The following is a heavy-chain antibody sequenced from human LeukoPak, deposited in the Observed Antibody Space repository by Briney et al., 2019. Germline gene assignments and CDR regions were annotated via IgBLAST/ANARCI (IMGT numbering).Heavy chain of an antibody. J-gene: IGHJ4*02. Sequence: GGSLRLSCAASGFDFDDFAMHWVRQAPGKGLEWIPLVSWDGGSTYYSDSVKGRFTISRDNSKNSLSLQMNSLRAEDTALYYCAKDYYSGYDSGAFDHWGQGTLVTVSS. CDR1: GFDFDDFA. CDR3: AKDYYSGYDSGAFDH. D-gene: IGHD5-12*01. CDR2: VSWDGGST. V-gene: IGHV3-43D*03.